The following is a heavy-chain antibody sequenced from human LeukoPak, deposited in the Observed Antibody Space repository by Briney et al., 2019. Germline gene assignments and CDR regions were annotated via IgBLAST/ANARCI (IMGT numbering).Heavy chain of an antibody. CDR1: GYTFTGYY. CDR2: INPNSGGT. Sequence: GASVKVSCKASGYTFTGYYMHWVRQAPGQGLEWMGWINPNSGGTNYAQKFQGRVTMTRDTSISTACMELSRLRSDDTAVYYCARHGIAAAGRGLDYWGQGTLVTVSS. V-gene: IGHV1-2*02. J-gene: IGHJ4*02. D-gene: IGHD6-13*01. CDR3: ARHGIAAAGRGLDY.